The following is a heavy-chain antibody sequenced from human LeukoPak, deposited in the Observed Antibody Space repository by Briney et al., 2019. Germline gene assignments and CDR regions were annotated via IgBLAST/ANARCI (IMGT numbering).Heavy chain of an antibody. J-gene: IGHJ6*02. CDR2: INHSGST. D-gene: IGHD2-8*01. V-gene: IGHV4-34*01. CDR3: ASRGTNGEQYYYYGMDV. CDR1: GGSFSGYY. Sequence: SETLSLTCAVYGGSFSGYYWSWIRQPPGKGLEWLGEINHSGSTNYNPSLKSRVTISVDTSKNQFSLKLTSVTAADTAVYYCASRGTNGEQYYYYGMDVWGQGTTVTVSS.